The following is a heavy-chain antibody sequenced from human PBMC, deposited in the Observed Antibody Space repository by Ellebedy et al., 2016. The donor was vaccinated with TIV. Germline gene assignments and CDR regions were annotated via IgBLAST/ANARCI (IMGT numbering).Heavy chain of an antibody. V-gene: IGHV4-34*01. J-gene: IGHJ4*02. Sequence: SETLSLXXAVYGGTFSGYYWTWVRQPPGKGLEWIGEINHSGDTNYDPSLKSRGTISVDTSKNQFSLKVTSVTAADTAMYYCARGRQYFDTASYYLDYWGRGVPVTVSS. D-gene: IGHD3-9*01. CDR2: INHSGDT. CDR1: GGTFSGYY. CDR3: ARGRQYFDTASYYLDY.